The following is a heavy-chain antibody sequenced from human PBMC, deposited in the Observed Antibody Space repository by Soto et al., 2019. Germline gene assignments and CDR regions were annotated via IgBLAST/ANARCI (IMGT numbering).Heavy chain of an antibody. Sequence: SVKVSCKASGFTFTSSAVQWVLQARGQRLEWIGWIVVGSGNTNYAQKFQERVTITRDMSTSTAYMELSSPRSEDTAVYYCAASLWFGEYSYYGMDVWGQGTTVTVSS. D-gene: IGHD3-10*01. J-gene: IGHJ6*02. CDR1: GFTFTSSA. CDR3: AASLWFGEYSYYGMDV. V-gene: IGHV1-58*01. CDR2: IVVGSGNT.